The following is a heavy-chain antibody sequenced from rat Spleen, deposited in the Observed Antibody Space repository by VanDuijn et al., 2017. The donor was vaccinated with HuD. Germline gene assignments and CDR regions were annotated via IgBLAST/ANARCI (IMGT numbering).Heavy chain of an antibody. CDR2: ISTGGNT. J-gene: IGHJ4*01. Sequence: QVQLKESGPGLVQPSQTLSLTCTVSGFSFTSNGVSWVRQPPGKGLEWIAAISTGGNTYYNSGLKSRLTISRDTSKSQVFLKMNSLQTEDTAFYICTRSHPAVMDAWGQGASVTVSS. V-gene: IGHV2S12*01. CDR3: TRSHPAVMDA. CDR1: GFSFTSNG. D-gene: IGHD3-2*01.